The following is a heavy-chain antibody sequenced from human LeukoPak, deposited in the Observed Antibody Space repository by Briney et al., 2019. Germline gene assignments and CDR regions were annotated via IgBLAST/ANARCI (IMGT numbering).Heavy chain of an antibody. CDR1: GFTFSSYG. CDR3: AKGNPFDY. D-gene: IGHD4-4*01. Sequence: GGSLRLSCAASGFTFSSYGMHWVRQAPGKGLEWVAVISYDGSNKYYADSVKGRFTISRDNSKNTLYLQMNSLRAEDTAVYYCAKGNPFDYWGQGTLVTVSS. J-gene: IGHJ4*02. V-gene: IGHV3-30*18. CDR2: ISYDGSNK.